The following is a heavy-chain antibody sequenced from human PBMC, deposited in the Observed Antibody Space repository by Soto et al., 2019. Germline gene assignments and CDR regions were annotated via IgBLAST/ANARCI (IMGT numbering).Heavy chain of an antibody. J-gene: IGHJ4*02. CDR3: ARHHVRGRTIAGAAEF. Sequence: TLSLTCAVYGGSLSGCYWSWIRQPPGKAQEWLGEINHSGNTNYNPSLKSRVTISVDTSKNQLFLNLSSVTAADTAMYYCARHHVRGRTIAGAAEFWGQGTLVTVSS. V-gene: IGHV4-34*01. CDR1: GGSLSGCY. CDR2: INHSGNT. D-gene: IGHD1-26*01.